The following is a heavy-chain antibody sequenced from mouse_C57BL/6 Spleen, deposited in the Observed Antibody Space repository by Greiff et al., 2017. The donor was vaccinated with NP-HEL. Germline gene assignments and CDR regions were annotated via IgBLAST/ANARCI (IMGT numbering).Heavy chain of an antibody. V-gene: IGHV1-9*01. CDR3: ANRALRRHWYFDV. J-gene: IGHJ1*03. CDR1: GYTFTGYW. CDR2: ILPGSGST. D-gene: IGHD1-2*01. Sequence: QVQLQQSGAELMKPGASVKLSCKATGYTFTGYWIEWVKQRPGHGLEWIGEILPGSGSTNYNEKFKGKATFTADPSSTSAYLHLSSLTTEASAIYYCANRALRRHWYFDVWGTGTTVTVSS.